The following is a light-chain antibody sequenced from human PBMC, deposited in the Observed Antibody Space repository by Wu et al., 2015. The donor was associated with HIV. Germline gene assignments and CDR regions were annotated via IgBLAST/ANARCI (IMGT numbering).Light chain of an antibody. J-gene: IGKJ2*03. CDR1: QSVNTN. Sequence: ELLMTQSPGTLSVSPGERATLSCRASQSVNTNLAWYQQKPGQAPRLLIYGASTRATGVPGRFSGSGSGTEFTLTISSLQSEDFGVYYCQQYSDWLYSFGRGPRLEIK. CDR2: GAS. V-gene: IGKV3-15*01. CDR3: QQYSDWLYS.